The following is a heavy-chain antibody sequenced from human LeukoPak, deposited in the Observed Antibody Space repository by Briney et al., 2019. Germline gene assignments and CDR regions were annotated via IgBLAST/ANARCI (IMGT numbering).Heavy chain of an antibody. J-gene: IGHJ4*02. CDR3: AKDAFVPPPRIIRSGRPYYFDY. Sequence: GGSLRLSCAASGFTFSSYGMSWVRQAPGKGLEWVSAISSSGGRTYYADSVKGRFTISRDNSKYTLYLQMNSLRADDTAIYYCAKDAFVPPPRIIRSGRPYYFDYWGQGTLVTVSS. CDR1: GFTFSSYG. CDR2: ISSSGGRT. V-gene: IGHV3-23*01. D-gene: IGHD3-3*02.